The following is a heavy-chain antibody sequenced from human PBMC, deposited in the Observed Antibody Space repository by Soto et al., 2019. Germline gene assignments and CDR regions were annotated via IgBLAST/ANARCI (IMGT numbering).Heavy chain of an antibody. CDR3: ARAELLWFGESSDPAGPDHNPYYYYMDV. J-gene: IGHJ6*03. Sequence: PGGSLRLSCAASGFTFSSYSINWVRQAPGKGLEWVSSISSSSSYIYYADSMKGRFTISIDNAKNSLYLQMNSLRAEDTAVYYCARAELLWFGESSDPAGPDHNPYYYYMDVWGKGTTVTVSS. CDR1: GFTFSSYS. CDR2: ISSSSSYI. D-gene: IGHD3-10*01. V-gene: IGHV3-21*01.